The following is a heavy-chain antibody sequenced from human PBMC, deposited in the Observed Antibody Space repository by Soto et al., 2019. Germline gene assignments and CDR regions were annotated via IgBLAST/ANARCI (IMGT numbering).Heavy chain of an antibody. Sequence: QVQLVESGGGVVQPGRSLRLSCAASGFTFSSYGMHWVRQAPGKGLEWVAVISYDGSNKYYADSVKGRFTISRDNSKNTLYLQMNSLRAEDTAVYYCAKAPYSCYEIDYWGQGTLVTVSS. CDR3: AKAPYSCYEIDY. V-gene: IGHV3-30*18. CDR2: ISYDGSNK. CDR1: GFTFSSYG. J-gene: IGHJ4*02. D-gene: IGHD5-12*01.